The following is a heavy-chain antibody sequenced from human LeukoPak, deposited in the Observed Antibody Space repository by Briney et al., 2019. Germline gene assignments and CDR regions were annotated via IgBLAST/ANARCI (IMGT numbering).Heavy chain of an antibody. CDR1: GFTFRNYA. CDR2: LSVGGTT. CDR3: AKGGGEDWPFDY. Sequence: PGGSLRLSCAASGFTFRNYAMSWVRQAPGKGLEWVSTLSVGGTTYYADSVRGGFTIPRDNSNNTLYLQMNSLRAEDTAIYYCAKGGGEDWPFDYWGQGTLVTVSS. V-gene: IGHV3-23*01. D-gene: IGHD3-16*01. J-gene: IGHJ4*02.